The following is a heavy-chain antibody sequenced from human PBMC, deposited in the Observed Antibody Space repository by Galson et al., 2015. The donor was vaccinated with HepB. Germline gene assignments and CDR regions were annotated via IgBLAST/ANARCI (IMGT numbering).Heavy chain of an antibody. D-gene: IGHD2-15*01. CDR1: GFTFSSYW. CDR3: ARGRYCSGGSCYLESWFDP. CDR2: INSDGSST. V-gene: IGHV3-74*01. J-gene: IGHJ5*02. Sequence: SLRLSCAASGFTFSSYWMHWVRQAPGKGLVWVSRINSDGSSTSYADSVKGRFTISRDNAKNTLYLQMNSLRAEDTAVYYCARGRYCSGGSCYLESWFDPWGQGTLVTVSS.